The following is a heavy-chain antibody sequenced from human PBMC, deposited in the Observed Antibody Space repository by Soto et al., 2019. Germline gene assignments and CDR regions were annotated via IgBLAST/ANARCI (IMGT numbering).Heavy chain of an antibody. J-gene: IGHJ6*02. CDR1: GGSISSGDYY. Sequence: QVQLQESGPGLVKPSQTLSLTCTVSGGSISSGDYYWSWIRQPPGKGLEWIGYIYYSGSTYYNPSLKSRVTISVDTSKNQFSLKLSSVTAADTAVYYCAREKHPGGLWFGELFSYYYYGMDVWGQGTTVTVSS. CDR3: AREKHPGGLWFGELFSYYYYGMDV. CDR2: IYYSGST. D-gene: IGHD3-10*01. V-gene: IGHV4-30-4*01.